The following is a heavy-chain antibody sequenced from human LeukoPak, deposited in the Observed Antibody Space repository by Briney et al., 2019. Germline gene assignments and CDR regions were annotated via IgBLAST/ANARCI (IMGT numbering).Heavy chain of an antibody. CDR1: GGSFSDYY. Sequence: SETLSLTCAVYGGSFSDYYWSWIRQPPGKGLEWIGEINHSGSTNYNPSLKSRVTISVDTSKNQFSLKLSSVTAADTAVYYCARDSSSWYGGFDYWGQGTLVTVSS. V-gene: IGHV4-34*01. CDR2: INHSGST. J-gene: IGHJ4*02. D-gene: IGHD6-13*01. CDR3: ARDSSSWYGGFDY.